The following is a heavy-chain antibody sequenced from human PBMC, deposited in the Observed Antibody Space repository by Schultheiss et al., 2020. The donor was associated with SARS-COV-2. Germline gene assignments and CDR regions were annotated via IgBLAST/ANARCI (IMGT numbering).Heavy chain of an antibody. CDR2: IYYSGST. V-gene: IGHV4-31*03. D-gene: IGHD3-22*01. CDR1: GGSISSGGYY. Sequence: TLSLTCTVSGGSISSGGYYWSWIRQHPGKGLEWIGYIYYSGSTYYNPSLKSRVTISVDTSKNQFSLKLSSVTAADTAVYYCVRDSDSSGYWGWFDPWGQGTLVTVSS. CDR3: VRDSDSSGYWGWFDP. J-gene: IGHJ5*02.